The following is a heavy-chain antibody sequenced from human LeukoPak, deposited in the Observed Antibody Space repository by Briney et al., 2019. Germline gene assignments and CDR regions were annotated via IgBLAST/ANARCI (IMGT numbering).Heavy chain of an antibody. J-gene: IGHJ5*02. CDR2: IYYSGST. Sequence: SETLSLTCTVSGGSISSYYWSWIRQPPGKGLEWIGYIYYSGSTNYNPSPKSRVTISVDTSKNQFSLKLSSVTAADTAVYYCVRGPFFIAAAGRGWFDPWGQGTLVTVSS. CDR3: VRGPFFIAAAGRGWFDP. CDR1: GGSISSYY. V-gene: IGHV4-59*01. D-gene: IGHD6-13*01.